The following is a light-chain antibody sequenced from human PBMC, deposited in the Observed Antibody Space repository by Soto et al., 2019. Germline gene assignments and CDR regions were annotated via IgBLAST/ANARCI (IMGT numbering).Light chain of an antibody. Sequence: EIVLTQSPGTLSLSPGERATLSCRASQSISSTFLAWYQHKPGQAPKVVIYGASRRATGIPDRFSGSGSGTDFTLTISRLEPEDFAVYYCQKYENSWTFGQGTKVEMK. CDR2: GAS. CDR3: QKYENSWT. V-gene: IGKV3-20*01. J-gene: IGKJ1*01. CDR1: QSISSTF.